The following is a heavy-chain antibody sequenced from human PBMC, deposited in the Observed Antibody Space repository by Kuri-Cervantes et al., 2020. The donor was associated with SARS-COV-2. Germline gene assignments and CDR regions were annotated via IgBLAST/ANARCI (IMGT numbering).Heavy chain of an antibody. CDR2: ISWNSGSI. CDR3: AKDMSQQLALYYFDY. V-gene: IGHV3-9*01. D-gene: IGHD6-13*01. J-gene: IGHJ4*02. CDR1: GFTFSSYW. Sequence: GGSLRLSCAASGFTFSSYWMHWVRQAPGKGLVWVSRISWNSGSIGYADSVKGRFTISRDNAKNSLYLQMNSLRAEDTASYYCAKDMSQQLALYYFDYWGQGTLVTVSS.